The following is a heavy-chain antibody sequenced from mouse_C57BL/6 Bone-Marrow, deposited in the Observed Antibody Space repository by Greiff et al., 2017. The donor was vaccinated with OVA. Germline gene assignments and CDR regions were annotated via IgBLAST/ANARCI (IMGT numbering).Heavy chain of an antibody. Sequence: EVKLKESGPGLVKPSQTVFLTCTVTGISITTGNYRWSWIRQFPGNKLEWIGYIYYSGTITYNPSLTSRTTITTATPKNNDFREMNSLTAEDTATDCCARAGYDGVMDYWGQGTSVTVSS. CDR1: GISITTGNYR. CDR3: ARAGYDGVMDY. J-gene: IGHJ4*01. D-gene: IGHD2-2*01. CDR2: IYYSGTI. V-gene: IGHV3-5*01.